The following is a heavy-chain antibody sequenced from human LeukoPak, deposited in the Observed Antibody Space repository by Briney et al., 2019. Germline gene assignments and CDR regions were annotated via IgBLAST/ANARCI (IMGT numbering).Heavy chain of an antibody. V-gene: IGHV3-72*01. CDR3: VGLSGIYLDY. D-gene: IGHD1-26*01. CDR1: GFTFSDHF. Sequence: PGGSLRLSCAASGFTFSDHFMGWVRQAPGKGRGWVGRIRKSDYSYSTEYAASVKGRFTISRGDSKTSLYLQMNSLEPEDAAVYYCVGLSGIYLDYWGQGTLVTVSS. J-gene: IGHJ4*02. CDR2: IRKSDYSYST.